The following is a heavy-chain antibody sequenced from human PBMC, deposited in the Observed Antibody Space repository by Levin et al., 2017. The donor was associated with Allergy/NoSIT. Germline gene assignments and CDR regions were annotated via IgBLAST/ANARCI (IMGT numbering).Heavy chain of an antibody. J-gene: IGHJ6*02. CDR1: GYTFRDYY. Sequence: ASVKVSCEASGYTFRDYYIHWVRQAPGQGLEWMGWINPKSGATIYAQKFQGRVTMTRDTSISSVYMELRSLRSDDTAMYYCAREFGDYRDYYHGMDVWGQGTTVTVSS. V-gene: IGHV1-2*02. CDR2: INPKSGAT. D-gene: IGHD4-17*01. CDR3: AREFGDYRDYYHGMDV.